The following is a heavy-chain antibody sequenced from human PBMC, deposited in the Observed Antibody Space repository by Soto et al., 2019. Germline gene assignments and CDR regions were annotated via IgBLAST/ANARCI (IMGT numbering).Heavy chain of an antibody. CDR1: GGSISSGGYS. Sequence: QLQLQESGSGLVKPSQTLSLTCAVSGGSISSGGYSWSWIRQPPGKGLEWIGYIYHSGSTYYNSSLSGRVTRSGDRSKSQFSLKLSSVTAADTAVYYCARIPSPWGQGTLVTVSS. D-gene: IGHD2-21*01. CDR3: ARIPSP. V-gene: IGHV4-30-2*01. CDR2: IYHSGST. J-gene: IGHJ5*02.